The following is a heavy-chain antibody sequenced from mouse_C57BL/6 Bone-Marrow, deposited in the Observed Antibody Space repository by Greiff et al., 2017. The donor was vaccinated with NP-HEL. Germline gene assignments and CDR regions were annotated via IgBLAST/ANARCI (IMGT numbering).Heavy chain of an antibody. D-gene: IGHD2-3*01. CDR2: ISSGSSTI. V-gene: IGHV5-17*01. CDR1: GFTFSDYG. J-gene: IGHJ1*03. CDR3: ARPYDGYRRGYFDV. Sequence: EVKVEESGGGLVKPGGSLKLSCAASGFTFSDYGMHWVRQAPEKGLEWVAYISSGSSTIYYADTVKGRFTISRDNAKNTLFLQMTSLRSEDTAMYYCARPYDGYRRGYFDVWGTGTTVTVSS.